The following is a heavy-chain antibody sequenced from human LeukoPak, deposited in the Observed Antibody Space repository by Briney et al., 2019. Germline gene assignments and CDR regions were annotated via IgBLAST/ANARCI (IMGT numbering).Heavy chain of an antibody. CDR3: ARDSRPMITFGGVIVIYGFDP. J-gene: IGHJ5*02. CDR2: INPNSGGT. V-gene: IGHV1-2*02. D-gene: IGHD3-16*02. CDR1: GYTFTGYY. Sequence: ASVKVSCKASGYTFTGYYMHWVRQAPGQGLEWMGWINPNSGGTNYAQKFQGRVTMTRDTSISTAYMELSRLRSDDTAVYYYARDSRPMITFGGVIVIYGFDPWGQGTLVTVSA.